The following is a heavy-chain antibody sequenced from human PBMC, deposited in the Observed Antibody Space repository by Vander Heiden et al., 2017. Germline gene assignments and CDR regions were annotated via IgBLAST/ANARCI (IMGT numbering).Heavy chain of an antibody. D-gene: IGHD3-16*02. CDR1: GFSFSSYW. CDR3: ARDVYDYVWGSYRYYFDY. CDR2: IKQDGSEK. J-gene: IGHJ4*02. Sequence: EVQLVESGGGLVQPGGSLRLSCAASGFSFSSYWMSCVRRAPGKGLEWVANIKQDGSEKDYVDSVKGRFTISRDNAKNSLYLQMNSLRAEDTAVYYCARDVYDYVWGSYRYYFDYWGQGTLVTVSS. V-gene: IGHV3-7*01.